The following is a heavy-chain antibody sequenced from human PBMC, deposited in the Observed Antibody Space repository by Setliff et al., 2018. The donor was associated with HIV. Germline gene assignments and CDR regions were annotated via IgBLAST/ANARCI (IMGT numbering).Heavy chain of an antibody. CDR3: ARATPYSSSWYNWFDP. J-gene: IGHJ5*02. CDR2: IIPILGIA. D-gene: IGHD6-13*01. V-gene: IGHV1-69*10. Sequence: SVKVSCKASGGTFSSYAISWVRQAPGQGLEWMGGIIPILGIANYAQKFQGRVTITADKSTSTAYMELSSLRSEDTAVYYCARATPYSSSWYNWFDPWGQGTLVTVSS. CDR1: GGTFSSYA.